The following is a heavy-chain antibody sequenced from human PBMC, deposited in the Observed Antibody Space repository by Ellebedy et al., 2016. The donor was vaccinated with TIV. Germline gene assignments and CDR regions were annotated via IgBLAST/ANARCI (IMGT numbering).Heavy chain of an antibody. CDR2: IKQDGNER. D-gene: IGHD4-23*01. CDR1: RFAFSSYW. CDR3: ARDKFYDGNTGSIFDL. J-gene: IGHJ2*01. Sequence: GESLKISCAASRFAFSSYWMSWVRQAPGKGLEWVASIKQDGNERYYVDSVVGRFTISRDNAENSLYLQMNSLRAEDTTVYYCARDKFYDGNTGSIFDLWGRGTLVTVSS. V-gene: IGHV3-7*03.